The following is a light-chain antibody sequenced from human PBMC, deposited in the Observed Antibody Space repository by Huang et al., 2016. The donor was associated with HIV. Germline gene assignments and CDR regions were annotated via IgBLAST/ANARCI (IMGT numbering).Light chain of an antibody. CDR3: QQYGRSPPYT. Sequence: DIVLTQSPGTLSLSPGERATLSCRASQSVSSNYLAWYRQKPGQAPRLLIYGASSRATGTPERFSGSGSGTEFTLTISRLEPEDFAVYYCQQYGRSPPYTFGQGTKVEIK. J-gene: IGKJ2*01. CDR1: QSVSSNY. CDR2: GAS. V-gene: IGKV3-20*01.